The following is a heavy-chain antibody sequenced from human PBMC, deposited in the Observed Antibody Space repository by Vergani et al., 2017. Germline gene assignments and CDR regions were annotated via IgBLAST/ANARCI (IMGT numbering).Heavy chain of an antibody. Sequence: EVQLLQSEGAVVQPGGSLRLSCVASGFTFSSHAMSWVRQGHGQGLEWVSSIKNTGDSTHYADSVKGRFTISRDNSKNTLYFQMNSLRVEDTAVYYCGIRSHRDYWGQGTLVTVSS. J-gene: IGHJ4*02. CDR1: GFTFSSHA. V-gene: IGHV3-23*01. CDR3: GIRSHRDY. D-gene: IGHD2-15*01. CDR2: IKNTGDST.